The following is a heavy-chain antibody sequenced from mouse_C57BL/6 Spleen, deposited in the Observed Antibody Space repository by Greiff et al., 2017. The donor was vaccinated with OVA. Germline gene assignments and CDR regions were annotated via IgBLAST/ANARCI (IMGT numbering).Heavy chain of an antibody. CDR2: ISSGSSTI. J-gene: IGHJ4*01. V-gene: IGHV5-17*01. CDR1: GFTFSDYG. D-gene: IGHD1-1*01. Sequence: EVQLKESGGGLVKPGGSLKLSCAASGFTFSDYGMHWVRQAPEKGLEWVAYISSGSSTIYYADTVKGRFTISRDNAKNTLFLQMTSLRSEDTAMYYCARDLYYGSSYYYAMDYWGQGTSVTVSS. CDR3: ARDLYYGSSYYYAMDY.